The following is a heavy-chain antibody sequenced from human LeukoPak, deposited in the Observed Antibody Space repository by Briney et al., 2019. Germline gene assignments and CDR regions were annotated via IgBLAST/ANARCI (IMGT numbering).Heavy chain of an antibody. CDR3: ALGYSSSGSDL. J-gene: IGHJ4*02. CDR1: GYTFTGYY. CDR2: INPNSGGT. D-gene: IGHD5-18*01. V-gene: IGHV1-2*06. Sequence: RASVKVSCKASGYTFTGYYMHWVRQAPGQGLEWMGRINPNSGGTNYAQKFQGRVTMTRDTSISTAYMELSRLRSEDTAVYYCALGYSSSGSDLWGQGTLVTVSS.